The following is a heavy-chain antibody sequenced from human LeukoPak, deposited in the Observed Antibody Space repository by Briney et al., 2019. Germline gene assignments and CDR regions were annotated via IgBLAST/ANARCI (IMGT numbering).Heavy chain of an antibody. D-gene: IGHD2-21*02. CDR2: INHSGST. J-gene: IGHJ4*02. V-gene: IGHV4-34*01. CDR1: GGSFSGYY. CDR3: ARLGAYCGGDCYSGDYFDY. Sequence: SETLSLTCAVYGGSFSGYYWSWIRQPPGKGLEWIGEINHSGSTNYNPSLKSRVTISVDTSKNQFSLKLSSVTAADTAVYYCARLGAYCGGDCYSGDYFDYWGQGTLATVSS.